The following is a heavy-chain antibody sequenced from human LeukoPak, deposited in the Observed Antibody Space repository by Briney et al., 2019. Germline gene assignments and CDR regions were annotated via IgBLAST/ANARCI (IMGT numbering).Heavy chain of an antibody. CDR3: ARDRGGYGDFDY. Sequence: SETLSLTCIVSGGSISSGTYYWSWIRQHPEKGLEWIGYIYYSGITYYNPSLKSRVTISVDTSRNQFSLKLSSVTAADTAVYYCARDRGGYGDFDYWGQGTLVTVSS. J-gene: IGHJ4*02. CDR1: GGSISSGTYY. V-gene: IGHV4-31*03. CDR2: IYYSGIT. D-gene: IGHD5-12*01.